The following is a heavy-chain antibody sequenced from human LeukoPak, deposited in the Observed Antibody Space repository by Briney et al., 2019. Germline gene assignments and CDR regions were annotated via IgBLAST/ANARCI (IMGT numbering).Heavy chain of an antibody. D-gene: IGHD3-16*02. CDR1: SGSISSYY. V-gene: IGHV4-59*01. CDR2: IYYSGST. J-gene: IGHJ4*02. CDR3: ASSLLYSSFELNY. Sequence: SETLSLTCTVSSGSISSYYWSWIRQPPGKGLEWIGYIYYSGSTNYNPSLKSRVTISVDTSKNQFSLKLSSVTAADTAVYYCASSLLYSSFELNYWGQGTLVTVSS.